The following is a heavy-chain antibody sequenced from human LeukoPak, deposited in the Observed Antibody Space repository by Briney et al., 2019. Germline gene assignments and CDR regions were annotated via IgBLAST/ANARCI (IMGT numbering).Heavy chain of an antibody. CDR2: IRYGGSNK. Sequence: GGSLRLSCAASGFTFSSYGMHWVRQAPGKGLEWVAFIRYGGSNKYYADSVKGRFTISRDNSKNTLYLQMNSLRAEDTAVYYCAKRYCSSTSCYYMDVWGKGTTVTVSS. D-gene: IGHD2-2*01. V-gene: IGHV3-30*02. CDR3: AKRYCSSTSCYYMDV. J-gene: IGHJ6*03. CDR1: GFTFSSYG.